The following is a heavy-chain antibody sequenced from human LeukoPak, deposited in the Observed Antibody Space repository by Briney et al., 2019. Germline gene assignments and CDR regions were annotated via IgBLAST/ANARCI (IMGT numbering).Heavy chain of an antibody. CDR2: IYTGGSA. V-gene: IGHV4-4*07. CDR1: GGSINNYY. CDR3: AIAAAYYWYFDL. Sequence: SETLSLTCTVSGGSINNYYWSWLRQPAGKGLEWIGRIYTGGSASYNPSLKSRVTMSVDTSKNQISLKLSSVTAADTAVYYCAIAAAYYWYFDLWGRGTLVTVSS. J-gene: IGHJ2*01. D-gene: IGHD6-13*01.